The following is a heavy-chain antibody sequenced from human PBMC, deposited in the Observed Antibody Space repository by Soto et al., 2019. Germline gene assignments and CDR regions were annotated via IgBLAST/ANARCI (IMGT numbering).Heavy chain of an antibody. CDR2: IVVGSGNT. D-gene: IGHD6-13*01. Sequence: SVKVSCKASGFTFTSSAVQWVRQARGQRLEWIGWIVVGSGNTNYAQKFQERVTITRDMSTSTAYMELSSLRSEDTAVYYCAAETGVAAAGIDYWGQGTLVTVSS. CDR3: AAETGVAAAGIDY. V-gene: IGHV1-58*01. CDR1: GFTFTSSA. J-gene: IGHJ4*02.